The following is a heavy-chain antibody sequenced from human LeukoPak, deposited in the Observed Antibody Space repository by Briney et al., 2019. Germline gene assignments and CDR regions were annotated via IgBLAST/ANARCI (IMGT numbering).Heavy chain of an antibody. D-gene: IGHD5-24*01. CDR3: ARVDTILSYKLDS. Sequence: GGSLRLSCAASGFTVSTNCMNWVRQPPGKGLEWVSVIYNTGSTYNADSVKGRFTISRHNSKNTVYLQMNNLRAEDTAMHYCARVDTILSYKLDSWGQGTLVTVSS. V-gene: IGHV3-53*04. J-gene: IGHJ4*02. CDR2: IYNTGST. CDR1: GFTVSTNC.